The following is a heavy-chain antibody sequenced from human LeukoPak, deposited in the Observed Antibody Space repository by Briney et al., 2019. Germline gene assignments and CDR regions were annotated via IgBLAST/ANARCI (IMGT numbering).Heavy chain of an antibody. J-gene: IGHJ4*02. Sequence: ETLSLTCAVYGGSFSGYYWSWIRQPPGKGLEWVANIKQDGSEEYYVDSVKGRFTISRDNAKNSLHLQMNSLRAEDTAVYYCARDKVVGATLLDYWGQGTLVTVSS. V-gene: IGHV3-7*01. CDR2: IKQDGSEE. CDR3: ARDKVVGATLLDY. CDR1: GGSFSGYY. D-gene: IGHD2-15*01.